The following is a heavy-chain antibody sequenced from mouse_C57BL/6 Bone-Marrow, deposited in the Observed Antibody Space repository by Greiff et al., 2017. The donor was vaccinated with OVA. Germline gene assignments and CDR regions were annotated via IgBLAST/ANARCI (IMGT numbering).Heavy chain of an antibody. CDR3: ARSWGWVDY. CDR1: GYTFTDYY. Sequence: QVQLQQSGPELVKPGASVKISCKASGYTFTDYYINWVKQRPGQGLEWIGWIFPGSGSTYYNEKFKGKATLTVDKSYSTAYMLLSSLTSEDSAVYFCARSWGWVDYWGQGTTLTVSS. V-gene: IGHV1-75*01. J-gene: IGHJ2*01. CDR2: IFPGSGST.